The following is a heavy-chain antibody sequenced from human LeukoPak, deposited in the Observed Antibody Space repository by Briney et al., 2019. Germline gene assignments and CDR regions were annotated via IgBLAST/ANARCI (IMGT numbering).Heavy chain of an antibody. Sequence: GGSLRLSCAASGFNFNDAAMTWVRQAPGKGLEWVSFIASSGRNTYYTDSVRGRFTISRDNSKKTLSLQMNSLRAEDTAVYYCAKVSPIVVVVAATPYFDYWGQGTLVTVSS. V-gene: IGHV3-23*01. D-gene: IGHD2-15*01. CDR3: AKVSPIVVVVAATPYFDY. J-gene: IGHJ4*02. CDR2: IASSGRNT. CDR1: GFNFNDAA.